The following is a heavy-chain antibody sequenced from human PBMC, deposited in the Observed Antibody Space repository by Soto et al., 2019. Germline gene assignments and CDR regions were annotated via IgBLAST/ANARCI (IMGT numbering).Heavy chain of an antibody. J-gene: IGHJ4*02. Sequence: EVQLLESGGDLVQPGGSLRLSCVASGFDFSNYAVTWVRQAQGKGLEWVSSFSRSSGVIYYADSVKGRFIISRDNSKNPLYLPMYSLRAEDTARYYCAKDPHGDYIGAFDDWGQGTLVTVSS. D-gene: IGHD4-17*01. CDR1: GFDFSNYA. CDR2: FSRSSGVI. CDR3: AKDPHGDYIGAFDD. V-gene: IGHV3-23*01.